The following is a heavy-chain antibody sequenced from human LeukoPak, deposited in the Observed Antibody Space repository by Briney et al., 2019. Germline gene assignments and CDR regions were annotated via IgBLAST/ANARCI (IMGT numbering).Heavy chain of an antibody. D-gene: IGHD2-2*03. V-gene: IGHV3-23*01. Sequence: GGSLKLSCAASGFTFSSYAMSWVRQAPGKGLEWVSAISGSGGSTYYADSVKGRFTISRDNSKNTLYLQMNSLRAEDTAVYYCATGPGYCSSTSCYYYYYGMDVWGQGTTVTVSS. CDR3: ATGPGYCSSTSCYYYYYGMDV. J-gene: IGHJ6*02. CDR2: ISGSGGST. CDR1: GFTFSSYA.